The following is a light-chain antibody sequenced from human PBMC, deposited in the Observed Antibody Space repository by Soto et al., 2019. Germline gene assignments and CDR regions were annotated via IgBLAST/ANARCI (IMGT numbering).Light chain of an antibody. Sequence: EIVLTQSPGTLSLSPGERATLSCRASQSVSGTYLTWYQQKPGQAPRRLIYGASIRATGIPDRFSGSGSGTAFTLTISRLEPEDFAVYYCQYDGSSPRVTFGGGTKVEIK. CDR1: QSVSGTY. V-gene: IGKV3-20*01. CDR3: QYDGSSPRVT. J-gene: IGKJ4*01. CDR2: GAS.